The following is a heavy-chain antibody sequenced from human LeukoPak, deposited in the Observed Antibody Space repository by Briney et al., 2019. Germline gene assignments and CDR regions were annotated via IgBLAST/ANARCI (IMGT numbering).Heavy chain of an antibody. D-gene: IGHD5-12*01. CDR1: GYTFTSYG. V-gene: IGHV1-18*01. CDR3: ARHRANSGYERWDYYYYMDV. Sequence: ASVKASCKASGYTFTSYGISWVRHAPGQGLEWMGWISAYNGNTNSAQKLQGRVTMTTDTSTSTAYMELRSLRSDDTAVHYCARHRANSGYERWDYYYYMDVWGKVATVTVSS. J-gene: IGHJ6*03. CDR2: ISAYNGNT.